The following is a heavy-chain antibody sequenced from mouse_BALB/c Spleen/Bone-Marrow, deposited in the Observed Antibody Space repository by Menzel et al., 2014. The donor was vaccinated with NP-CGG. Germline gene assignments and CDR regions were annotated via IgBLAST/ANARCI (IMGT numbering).Heavy chain of an antibody. CDR1: GFTFSDYF. Sequence: EVQGVESGGALVKPGGSLKLSCAASGFTFSDYFMYWVRRTPEKRLEWVATISDGGNYTCYPDSVKGRFTISRDNAKNNLHLQMNSLKSEDTAKYFCARDGDYRYAWFAFWGQGTLVTVSA. J-gene: IGHJ3*01. V-gene: IGHV5-4*02. D-gene: IGHD2-14*01. CDR3: ARDGDYRYAWFAF. CDR2: ISDGGNYT.